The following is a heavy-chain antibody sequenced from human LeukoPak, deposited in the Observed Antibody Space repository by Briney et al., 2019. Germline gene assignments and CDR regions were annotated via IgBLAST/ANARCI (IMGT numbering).Heavy chain of an antibody. V-gene: IGHV3-30*04. CDR1: XFTFSSYA. J-gene: IGHJ4*02. CDR2: ISYDGSNK. CDR3: AKAVGWGIESGWYSNDY. D-gene: IGHD6-19*01. Sequence: QPGGSXRLSCXASXFTFSSYAMHWVRQAPGKGLEWVAVISYDGSNKYYAVSVKCRFTISRDNSKNTLYLQMNSLRAEDTAVYYCAKAVGWGIESGWYSNDYWGQGTLITVSS.